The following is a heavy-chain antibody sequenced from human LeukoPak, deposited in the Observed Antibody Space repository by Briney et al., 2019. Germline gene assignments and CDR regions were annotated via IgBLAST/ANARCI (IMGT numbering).Heavy chain of an antibody. D-gene: IGHD1-7*01. CDR3: VGWAISGITNH. CDR1: VLTSSTSW. Sequence: GGSLRLSCAVSVLTSSTSWMSWVRQAPGEGLVWVAQTKQDGSEKYYVDSVRGRFTTSRDKNSLFLQMNGVRAEDTAGYYCVGWAISGITNHWGQGTLVTVPS. J-gene: IGHJ4*02. CDR2: TKQDGSEK. V-gene: IGHV3-7*01.